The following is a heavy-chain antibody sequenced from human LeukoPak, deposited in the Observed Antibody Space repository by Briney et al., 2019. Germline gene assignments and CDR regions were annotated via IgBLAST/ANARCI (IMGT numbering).Heavy chain of an antibody. CDR1: GFTFSNYA. CDR3: ARDKAVAGQSLRADV. V-gene: IGHV3-23*01. CDR2: ITGSGGNT. D-gene: IGHD6-19*01. Sequence: VASLSLSCAASGFTFSNYAMSGVRQAPGKGLEWVSAITGSGGNTYYAHSVKGGFTISRDNSKNTVFLQMNSLRAEDTAVYYCARDKAVAGQSLRADVWGKGTTVTVSS. J-gene: IGHJ6*04.